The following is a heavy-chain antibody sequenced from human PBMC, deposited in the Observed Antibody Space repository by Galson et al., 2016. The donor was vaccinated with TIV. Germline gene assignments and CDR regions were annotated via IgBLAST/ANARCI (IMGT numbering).Heavy chain of an antibody. V-gene: IGHV3-9*01. J-gene: IGHJ4*02. CDR2: ISWNSSYS. D-gene: IGHD3-22*01. Sequence: SLRLSCAVSGFRFDDYAMQWVRQFPGKGLEWVSIISWNSSYSGYADSVKGRFTVSRDNAKNSLFLQMNNLGAEDTAFYFCARGNHYYDNSGYAKFDYWGRGTLVTVSS. CDR3: ARGNHYYDNSGYAKFDY. CDR1: GFRFDDYA.